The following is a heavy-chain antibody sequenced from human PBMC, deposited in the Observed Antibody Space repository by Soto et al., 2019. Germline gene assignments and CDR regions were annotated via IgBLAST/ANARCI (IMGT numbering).Heavy chain of an antibody. CDR1: GYNFTNYD. Sequence: QVQLVQSGAEVKKPGASVTVSCKASGYNFTNYDINWVRQAPGQGLEWMAWMNPNSGVTVVAQKFHRSVTLTRNTPTSISYMELRSLRSDDTALYYCARGMFTVPYCSSSSCLNAFDFWCQGNMVTVAA. CDR2: MNPNSGVT. CDR3: ARGMFTVPYCSSSSCLNAFDF. D-gene: IGHD2-2*01. J-gene: IGHJ3*01. V-gene: IGHV1-8*01.